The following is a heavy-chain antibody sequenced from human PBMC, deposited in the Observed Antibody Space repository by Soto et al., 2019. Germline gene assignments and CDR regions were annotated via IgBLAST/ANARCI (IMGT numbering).Heavy chain of an antibody. Sequence: RSLRLSCAASGFTVSRYYLSWVRQAPGKGLEWVSVIYSGGSTYYADSVKGRFTISRHNSKNTLHLQMNSLRDEDTAVYYCARAGYKPKVLRFLEKNRAYYYYYYMAVWGKGTTVTVSS. J-gene: IGHJ6*03. D-gene: IGHD3-3*01. CDR3: ARAGYKPKVLRFLEKNRAYYYYYYMAV. CDR1: GFTVSRYY. CDR2: IYSGGST. V-gene: IGHV3-53*04.